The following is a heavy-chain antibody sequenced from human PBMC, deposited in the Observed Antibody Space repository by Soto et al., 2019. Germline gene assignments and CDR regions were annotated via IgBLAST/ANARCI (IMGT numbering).Heavy chain of an antibody. CDR3: ARVPGSLRP. V-gene: IGHV6-1*01. CDR2: TYYRSKWYS. CDR1: GDSVSSNSAA. J-gene: IGHJ5*02. D-gene: IGHD1-1*01. Sequence: SQTVSLTCAICGDSVSSNSAAWNWIRLSPSRGLEWLGRTYYRSKWYSDYAPSVRSRIRINPDPSKIQDSLQLNSVTPDDTAIYYCARVPGSLRPWGQGTQVTVS.